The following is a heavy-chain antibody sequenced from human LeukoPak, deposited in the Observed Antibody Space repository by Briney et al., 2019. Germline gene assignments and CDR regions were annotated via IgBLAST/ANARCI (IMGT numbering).Heavy chain of an antibody. V-gene: IGHV1-69*13. CDR1: GGTFNSYA. Sequence: GASVKVSCEASGGTFNSYAITWVRQAPGQGLEWMGGIIPIFGTANYAQKFQGSVTITADGSTSTAYMELSSLRSEDTAVYYCARGGYSYGHVAHFDYWGQGTLVTVSS. J-gene: IGHJ4*02. CDR2: IIPIFGTA. D-gene: IGHD5-18*01. CDR3: ARGGYSYGHVAHFDY.